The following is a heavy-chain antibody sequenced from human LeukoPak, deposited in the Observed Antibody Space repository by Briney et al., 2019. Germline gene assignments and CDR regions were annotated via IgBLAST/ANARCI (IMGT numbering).Heavy chain of an antibody. D-gene: IGHD2-8*01. CDR3: ARTHGPYYFAMDV. CDR1: VGSISNYY. CDR2: IHYSGST. V-gene: IGHV4-59*13. Sequence: SETLSLTCTVSVGSISNYYWICLRQPPGKGLEWIAYIHYSGSTNYNTSLKSRVTLSRETSKNQFALKLMPLPAADPAVYFLARTHGPYYFAMDVWGKGTTVTVSS. J-gene: IGHJ6*04.